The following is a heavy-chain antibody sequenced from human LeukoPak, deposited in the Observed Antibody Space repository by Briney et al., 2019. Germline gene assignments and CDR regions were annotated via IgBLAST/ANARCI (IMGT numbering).Heavy chain of an antibody. D-gene: IGHD3-10*01. CDR3: ARTAGSSDPFDY. CDR1: GFTFSSYA. CDR2: ISYDGSNK. Sequence: GGSLRISCAASGFTFSSYAMHWVRQAPGKGLEWVAVISYDGSNKYYADSVKGRFTISRDNSKNTLYLQMNSLRAEDTAVYYCARTAGSSDPFDYWGQGTLVTVSS. J-gene: IGHJ4*02. V-gene: IGHV3-30*04.